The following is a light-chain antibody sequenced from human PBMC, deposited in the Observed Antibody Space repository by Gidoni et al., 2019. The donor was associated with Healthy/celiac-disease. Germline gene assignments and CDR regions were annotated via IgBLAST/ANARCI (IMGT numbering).Light chain of an antibody. CDR1: KRVSSSY. J-gene: IGKJ1*01. Sequence: TVSPQSPGTLSLSPGERATLSCRASKRVSSSYLAWYQQKPGKAPRLLIYGASSRDTGIPDRFSGSGSGTDFTLTISRLEPEDFAVYYCQQYDSSWTFGHGTKVDIK. CDR2: GAS. V-gene: IGKV3-20*01. CDR3: QQYDSSWT.